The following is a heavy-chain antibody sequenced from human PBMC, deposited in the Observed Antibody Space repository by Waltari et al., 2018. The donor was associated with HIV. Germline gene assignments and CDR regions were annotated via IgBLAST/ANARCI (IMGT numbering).Heavy chain of an antibody. V-gene: IGHV3-23*01. CDR2: ISGSSYIHT. D-gene: IGHD6-19*01. Sequence: EVQLLESGGGLVQPGESLRLSCAASGFAFNNYAMNWVRQAGGKWVWWVSAISGSSYIHTYYADSVKGRFTVSRDNSKRTVYLQMNSLRVEDTAVYYCAHQISGQWLTPGHWGQGTLVTVSS. J-gene: IGHJ4*02. CDR3: AHQISGQWLTPGH. CDR1: GFAFNNYA.